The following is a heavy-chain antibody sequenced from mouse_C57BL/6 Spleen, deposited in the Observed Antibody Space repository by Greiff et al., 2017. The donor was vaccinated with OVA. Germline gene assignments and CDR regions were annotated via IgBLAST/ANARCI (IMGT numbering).Heavy chain of an antibody. CDR1: GFTFNTYA. Sequence: EVKLVESGGGLVQPKGSLKLSCAASGFTFNTYAMHWVRQAPGKGLEWVARIRSKSSNYATYYADSVKDRFTISRDDSQSMLYLQMNNQKTEDTAMYYCVGGVVAKDDYAKDYWGQGTSVTVSS. CDR3: VGGVVAKDDYAKDY. D-gene: IGHD1-1*01. J-gene: IGHJ4*01. CDR2: IRSKSSNYAT. V-gene: IGHV10-3*01.